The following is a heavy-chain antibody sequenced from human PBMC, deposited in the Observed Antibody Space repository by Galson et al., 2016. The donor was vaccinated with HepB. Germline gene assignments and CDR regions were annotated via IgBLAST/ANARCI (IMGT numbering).Heavy chain of an antibody. Sequence: SLRLSCAVSGLTFSDAWLAWVRQAPGKGLEFVGRIRGGGGGTVYAAFAKGRFSISRDDPKHMLLLQINSVKTEDTAVHFCVYDSSGYYSFHYWGQGALVTVSS. CDR3: VYDSSGYYSFHY. CDR1: GLTFSDAW. V-gene: IGHV3-15*05. J-gene: IGHJ4*02. CDR2: IRGGGGGT. D-gene: IGHD3-22*01.